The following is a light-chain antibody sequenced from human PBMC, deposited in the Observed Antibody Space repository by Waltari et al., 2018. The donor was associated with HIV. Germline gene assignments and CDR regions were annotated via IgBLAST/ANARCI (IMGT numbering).Light chain of an antibody. CDR3: QQYYSTPYT. V-gene: IGKV4-1*01. Sequence: VMTQSPDSLAVPLGERATITCNSSPTVLYSSNKKNFLSWYQQKPGQPPKLLISWATTRDSGVPDRFSGSGSGTDFTLTVSSLQAEDVAFYYCQQYYSTPYTFGRGTKV. CDR1: PTVLYSSNKKNF. J-gene: IGKJ2*01. CDR2: WAT.